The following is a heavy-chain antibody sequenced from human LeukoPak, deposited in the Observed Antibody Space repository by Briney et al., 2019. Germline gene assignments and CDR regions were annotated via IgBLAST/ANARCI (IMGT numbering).Heavy chain of an antibody. V-gene: IGHV1-69*13. CDR1: GGTFSSYA. J-gene: IGHJ5*02. D-gene: IGHD6-13*01. CDR3: AREVVAAAGTPFDP. Sequence: SVKVSCKASGGTFSSYAISWVRQAPGQGLEWMGGIIPIFGTANYAQKFQGRVTITADESTSTAYMELSSLRSEDTAVYYCAREVVAAAGTPFDPWGQGTLVTASS. CDR2: IIPIFGTA.